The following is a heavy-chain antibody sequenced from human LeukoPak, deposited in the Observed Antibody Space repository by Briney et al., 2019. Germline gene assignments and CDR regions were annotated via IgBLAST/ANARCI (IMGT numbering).Heavy chain of an antibody. CDR2: ISYDGSNK. D-gene: IGHD3-10*01. CDR3: AKDEDYYGSGKGGFDY. V-gene: IGHV3-30*18. J-gene: IGHJ4*02. Sequence: GGSLRLSCAASGFTFSSYGMHWVRQAPGKGLEWVAVISYDGSNKYYADSVKGRFTISRDNSKNTLYLQVNSLRAEDTAVYYCAKDEDYYGSGKGGFDYWGQGTLVTVSS. CDR1: GFTFSSYG.